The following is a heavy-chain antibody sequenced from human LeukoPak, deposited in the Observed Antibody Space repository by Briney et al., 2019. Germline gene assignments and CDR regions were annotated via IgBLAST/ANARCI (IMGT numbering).Heavy chain of an antibody. J-gene: IGHJ4*02. CDR1: GFTFSNYW. V-gene: IGHV3-7*03. Sequence: PGGSLRLSCAASGFTFSNYWMSWVRQAPGKGLEWVANIKQDGSEKYYVDSVKGRFTISRDNAKKSLYLQTDSLRAEDTAVYYCARSVSWVDTVMVTWYFDYWGQGTLVTVSS. CDR2: IKQDGSEK. CDR3: ARSVSWVDTVMVTWYFDY. D-gene: IGHD5-18*01.